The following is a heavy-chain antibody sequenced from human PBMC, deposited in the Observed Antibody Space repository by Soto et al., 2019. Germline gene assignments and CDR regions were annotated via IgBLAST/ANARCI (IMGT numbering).Heavy chain of an antibody. V-gene: IGHV1-18*01. CDR2: ISAYNGNT. CDR1: GYTFTSYG. J-gene: IGHJ4*02. CDR3: ARLFYSSSWYTSPFDY. D-gene: IGHD6-13*01. Sequence: ASVKVSCKASGYTFTSYGSSWVRQAPGQGLEWMGWISAYNGNTNYAQKLQGRVTMTTDTSTSTAYMELRSLRSDDTAVYYCARLFYSSSWYTSPFDYWGQGTLVTVSS.